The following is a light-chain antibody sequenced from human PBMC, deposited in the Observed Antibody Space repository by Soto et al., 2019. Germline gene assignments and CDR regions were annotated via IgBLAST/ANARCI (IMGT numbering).Light chain of an antibody. CDR2: DTS. V-gene: IGKV3-20*01. J-gene: IGKJ4*01. CDR3: HQYYKSPLT. Sequence: EIVLTQSPGTVSSSLGERATLSCRASQSVPTTSLAWYQQKPGQAPRLLIYDTSNRATGIPDRFSGSGSGTDFTLTISRLEPEDLAVYYCHQYYKSPLTFGGGTKVEMK. CDR1: QSVPTTS.